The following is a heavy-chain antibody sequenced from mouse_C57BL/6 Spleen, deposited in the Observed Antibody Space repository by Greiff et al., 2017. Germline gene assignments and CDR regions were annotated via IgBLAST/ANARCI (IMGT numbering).Heavy chain of an antibody. V-gene: IGHV1-80*01. Sequence: QVQLQQSGAELVKPGASVKISCKASGYAFSSYWLNWVKQRPGKGLEWIGQLYPGAGDTNYNGQFKGNATLTTDKSSSTAYMQLSSLTAEDTAVYFCASSPPFDDWGQGTTLTVSS. CDR1: GYAFSSYW. CDR3: ASSPPFDD. CDR2: LYPGAGDT. J-gene: IGHJ2*01.